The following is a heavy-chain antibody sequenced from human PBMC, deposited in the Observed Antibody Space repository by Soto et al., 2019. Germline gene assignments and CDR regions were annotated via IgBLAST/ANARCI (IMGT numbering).Heavy chain of an antibody. Sequence: ASVKVSCKASGYTFTSYGISWVRQAPGQGLEWMGWISAYNGNTNYAQKLQGRVTMTTDASTSTAYMELRSLRSDDTAVYYCAGSGSPYSYYGLDVWGQGTLVTVSS. D-gene: IGHD1-26*01. J-gene: IGHJ6*02. CDR3: AGSGSPYSYYGLDV. V-gene: IGHV1-18*04. CDR1: GYTFTSYG. CDR2: ISAYNGNT.